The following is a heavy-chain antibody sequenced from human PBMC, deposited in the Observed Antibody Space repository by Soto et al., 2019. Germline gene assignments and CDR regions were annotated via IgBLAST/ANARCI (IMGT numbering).Heavy chain of an antibody. Sequence: QVHLEESGGGVVRPGRSLRLSCVGSGFTLSRFVLHWVRQAPGKGLEWVAVVSNDGSNTYYADSVKGRFTISRDNSMSTLYLQMNSPRREDTALYYCARGNMDVWGRGTTVIVSS. V-gene: IGHV3-30*04. CDR1: GFTLSRFV. CDR2: VSNDGSNT. CDR3: ARGNMDV. D-gene: IGHD1-1*01. J-gene: IGHJ6*02.